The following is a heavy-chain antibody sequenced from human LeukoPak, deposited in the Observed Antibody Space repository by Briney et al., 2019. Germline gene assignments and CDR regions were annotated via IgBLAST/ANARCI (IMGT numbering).Heavy chain of an antibody. CDR3: ATEKDLLLDS. J-gene: IGHJ5*01. D-gene: IGHD1-26*01. Sequence: ASVKVFRKVSGYSLSELSTHWVRQAPGQGLEWMGGFDPGDDETIYAQKFQGRVTMTEDTSTGTAYLELSSLRSEDTAVYFCATEKDLLLDSWGQGTPVTVSS. V-gene: IGHV1-24*01. CDR2: FDPGDDET. CDR1: GYSLSELS.